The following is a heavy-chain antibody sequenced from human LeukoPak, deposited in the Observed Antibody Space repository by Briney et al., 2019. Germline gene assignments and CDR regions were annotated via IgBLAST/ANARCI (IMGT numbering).Heavy chain of an antibody. Sequence: GGSLRLSCAASGFTFSSYAMNWVRQAPGKGLEWVSSISGRSADIYYADSVKGRFTTSRDNAKNTVSLQMNSLRVDDTAVYYCVGDLLIGGGSWSVPSLDSWGQGILVTVSS. CDR3: VGDLLIGGGSWSVPSLDS. D-gene: IGHD1-14*01. J-gene: IGHJ4*02. CDR1: GFTFSSYA. V-gene: IGHV3-21*01. CDR2: ISGRSADI.